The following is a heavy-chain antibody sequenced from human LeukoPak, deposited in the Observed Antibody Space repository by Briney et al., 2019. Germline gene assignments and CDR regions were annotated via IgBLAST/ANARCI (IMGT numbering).Heavy chain of an antibody. V-gene: IGHV1-8*01. CDR1: GYTFTSYD. CDR2: MNPNSGRT. J-gene: IGHJ4*02. CDR3: TRETSSRYFDY. Sequence: ASVKVSCKASGYTFTSYDINWVRQATGQGLEWMGWMNPNSGRTGYAQNFQGRITITRNTSISTAYMELSSLRSEDTAVYYCTRETSSRYFDYWGQGTQVTVSS.